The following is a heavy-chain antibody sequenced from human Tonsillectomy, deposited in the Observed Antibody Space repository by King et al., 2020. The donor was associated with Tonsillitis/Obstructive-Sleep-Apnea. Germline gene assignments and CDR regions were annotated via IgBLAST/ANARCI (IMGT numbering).Heavy chain of an antibody. J-gene: IGHJ4*02. D-gene: IGHD2-8*02. CDR3: ARDLNHRARGPLVLAY. V-gene: IGHV3-33*01. CDR2: IWYDGSNK. CDR1: GFTFSSYG. Sequence: VQLVESGGGVVQPGRSLRLSCAASGFTFSSYGMHWVRQAPGKGLEWVAVIWYDGSNKYYADSVKGRFTISRDNSKNTLYLQRNSLRAEDTAVYYCARDLNHRARGPLVLAYWGQGTLVTVSS.